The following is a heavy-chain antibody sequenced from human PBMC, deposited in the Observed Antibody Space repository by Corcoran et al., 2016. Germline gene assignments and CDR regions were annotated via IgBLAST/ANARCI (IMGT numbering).Heavy chain of an antibody. J-gene: IGHJ6*02. CDR2: ISSSGSTI. CDR3: ARADGMDV. V-gene: IGHV3-48*04. Sequence: EVQLVESGGGLVQPGGSLRLSCAASGFTFSSYSMNWVRQAPGKGREWVSDISSSGSTIYYADSVKGRFTISRANAKNSLYLQMNRLRAEDTAVYYSARADGMDVWGQGTTVTGSS. CDR1: GFTFSSYS.